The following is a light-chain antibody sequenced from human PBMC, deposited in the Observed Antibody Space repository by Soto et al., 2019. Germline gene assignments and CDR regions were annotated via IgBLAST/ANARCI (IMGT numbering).Light chain of an antibody. CDR2: DVS. CDR1: SSDVGGYNY. CDR3: SPYTSSSTLGDV. J-gene: IGLJ1*01. Sequence: QSALTQPASVSGSPGQSITISCTGTSSDVGGYNYVSWYQQHPGKAPKLMIYDVSNRPSGVSNRFSGSKSGNTASLTISGLQAEDEADYYCSPYTSSSTLGDVFGTGTKVTVL. V-gene: IGLV2-14*01.